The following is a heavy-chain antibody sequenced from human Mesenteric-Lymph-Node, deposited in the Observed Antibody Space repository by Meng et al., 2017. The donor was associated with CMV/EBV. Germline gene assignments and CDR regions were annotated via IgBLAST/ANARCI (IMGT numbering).Heavy chain of an antibody. D-gene: IGHD5-12*01. Sequence: SETLSLTCTVSGGSFSGYYWSWIRQPPGKGLEWIGYIYDSAITNYNPSLKSRVTISVDTSKNQFSLKLNSVTAADTAVYYCASLWGSGYDYAFDPWGQGTLVTVSS. V-gene: IGHV4-59*01. CDR2: IYDSAIT. J-gene: IGHJ5*02. CDR3: ASLWGSGYDYAFDP. CDR1: GGSFSGYY.